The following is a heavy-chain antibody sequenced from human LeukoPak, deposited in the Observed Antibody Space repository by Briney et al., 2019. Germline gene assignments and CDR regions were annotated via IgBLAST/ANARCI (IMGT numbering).Heavy chain of an antibody. J-gene: IGHJ4*02. CDR3: TRLGIAPRDFDY. CDR2: SRDKGNRYST. Sequence: GGSLRLACAASGFTFSDHYIDWVRQAPGKGLEWVGRSRDKGNRYSTAYAASVRGRFTISRDDSKNSLYLQMNSLKIEDTAVYYCTRLGIAPRDFDYWGQGTLVTVSS. CDR1: GFTFSDHY. D-gene: IGHD6-6*01. V-gene: IGHV3-72*01.